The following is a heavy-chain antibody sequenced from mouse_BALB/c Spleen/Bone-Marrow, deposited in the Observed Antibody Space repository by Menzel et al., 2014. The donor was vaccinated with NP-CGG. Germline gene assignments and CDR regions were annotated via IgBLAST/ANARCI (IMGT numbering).Heavy chain of an antibody. CDR2: IYPGDGDT. CDR3: ARVYYGNLDY. Sequence: VQLQQSGAELVRPRSSVKISCKASGYEFSSYWMNWVKQRPGQGLEWIGQIYPGDGDTNYNGKFKGKATLTADKSSSTAYMQVSSLTSEDSAVYFCARVYYGNLDYWGQGTSVTVSS. CDR1: GYEFSSYW. V-gene: IGHV1-80*01. J-gene: IGHJ4*01. D-gene: IGHD2-1*01.